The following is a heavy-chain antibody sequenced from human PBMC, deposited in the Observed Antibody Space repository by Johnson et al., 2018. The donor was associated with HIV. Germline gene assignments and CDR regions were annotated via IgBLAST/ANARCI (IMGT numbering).Heavy chain of an antibody. D-gene: IGHD5-24*01. J-gene: IGHJ3*02. Sequence: VQLVESGGGWIQPGGSLRLSCAVSGFTFSSNDMKWVRQAPGMRLEWVAVISYDGNNKYYADSVKGRFTISRDNAKNSLYLQMNSLRAEDTAVYYCARDQWMAGDAFDIWGQGTMVTVSS. CDR3: ARDQWMAGDAFDI. CDR2: ISYDGNNK. V-gene: IGHV3-30*03. CDR1: GFTFSSND.